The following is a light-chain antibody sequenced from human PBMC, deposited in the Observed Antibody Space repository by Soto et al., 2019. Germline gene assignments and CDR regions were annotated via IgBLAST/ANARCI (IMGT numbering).Light chain of an antibody. Sequence: QSALTQPASVSGSPGQSITISCTGTSSDIGGYNFVSWYQQHPCNAPNLIIYDVASRPSGVSDRFSGSKSGNAASLTISGLQAEDEALYYCNSYTTSGAIVFGGGTKVTVL. CDR2: DVA. CDR1: SSDIGGYNF. CDR3: NSYTTSGAIV. J-gene: IGLJ3*02. V-gene: IGLV2-14*03.